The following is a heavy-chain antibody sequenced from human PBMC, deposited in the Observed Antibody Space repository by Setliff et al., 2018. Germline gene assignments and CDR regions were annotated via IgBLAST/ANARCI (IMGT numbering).Heavy chain of an antibody. V-gene: IGHV3-30*04. D-gene: IGHD6-19*01. J-gene: IGHJ4*02. CDR1: GFTFSGSA. Sequence: PGGSLRLSCAVSGFTFSGSAVHWVRQASGKGLEWVAAVSFDGRNKYYEDSVKGRFTISRDDSKNTLYLQMNSLRPEDTAVYYCAKDSLSGWSAVDYWGQGTLVTVSS. CDR2: VSFDGRNK. CDR3: AKDSLSGWSAVDY.